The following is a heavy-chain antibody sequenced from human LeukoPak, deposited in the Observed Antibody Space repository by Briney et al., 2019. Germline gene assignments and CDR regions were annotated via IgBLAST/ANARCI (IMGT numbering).Heavy chain of an antibody. CDR2: IYTSGST. D-gene: IGHD3-3*01. CDR3: ARHGNDFWSGYYPSNYYYYMDV. Sequence: PETMSLTCPVSGGSISRYYWSWIRQLPGKGLEWIGYIYTSGSTNYNPSLKSRVTISVDTSKDQFSLKLSSVAAADTAGYYCARHGNDFWSGYYPSNYYYYMDVWGKGTTVTVSS. J-gene: IGHJ6*03. V-gene: IGHV4-4*09. CDR1: GGSISRYY.